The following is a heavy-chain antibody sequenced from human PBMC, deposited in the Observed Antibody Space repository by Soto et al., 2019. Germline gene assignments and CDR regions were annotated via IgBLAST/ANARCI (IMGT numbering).Heavy chain of an antibody. Sequence: SETLSLTCSFSCGSIISGGYHWSWIRQPPGKGLEWIGYIYYSGSTNYNPSLKSRVTISVDTSKNQFSLKLSSVTAADTAVYYCARGDDSSVYFDYWGQGTLVTVSS. J-gene: IGHJ4*02. CDR1: CGSIISGGYH. CDR3: ARGDDSSVYFDY. CDR2: IYYSGST. V-gene: IGHV4-61*08. D-gene: IGHD3-22*01.